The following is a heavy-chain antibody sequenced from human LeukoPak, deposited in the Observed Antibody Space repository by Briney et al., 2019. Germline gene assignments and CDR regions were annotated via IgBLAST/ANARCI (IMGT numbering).Heavy chain of an antibody. Sequence: ASVKVSCKASGYTFTGYYIHWVQQAPGQGLEWMGWINPNSGGTNYAQKFQGRVTMTRDTSISTAYMELNRLKSDDTAVYYCGRVDSGTYTAFDYWGQGTLVTVSS. J-gene: IGHJ4*02. CDR1: GYTFTGYY. CDR2: INPNSGGT. V-gene: IGHV1-2*02. CDR3: GRVDSGTYTAFDY. D-gene: IGHD1-26*01.